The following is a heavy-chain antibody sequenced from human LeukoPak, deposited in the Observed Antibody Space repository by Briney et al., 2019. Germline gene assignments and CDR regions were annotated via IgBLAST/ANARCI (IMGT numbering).Heavy chain of an antibody. CDR3: ARDHQAFGTPANHYDY. Sequence: GGSLRLSCAASGFTFSSYSMNWVRQAPGKGLAWVAVISYDGSNKYYADSVKGRFTISRDNSKTTLYLQMNSLRAEDTAVYYCARDHQAFGTPANHYDYWGQGTLVTVSS. D-gene: IGHD1-1*01. V-gene: IGHV3-30*03. CDR2: ISYDGSNK. J-gene: IGHJ4*02. CDR1: GFTFSSYS.